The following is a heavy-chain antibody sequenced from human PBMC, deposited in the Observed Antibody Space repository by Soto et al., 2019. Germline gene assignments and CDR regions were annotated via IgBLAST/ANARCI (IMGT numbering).Heavy chain of an antibody. Sequence: GGSLRLSCAASGFTFSSYAMHWVRQAPGKGPEWVAVISYDGSNKYYADSVKGRFTISRDNSKNTLYLQMNSLRAEDTAVYYCARDRSGYDLVTPGTSGYFDYWGQGTLVTVSS. V-gene: IGHV3-30-3*01. CDR1: GFTFSSYA. J-gene: IGHJ4*02. CDR2: ISYDGSNK. CDR3: ARDRSGYDLVTPGTSGYFDY. D-gene: IGHD5-12*01.